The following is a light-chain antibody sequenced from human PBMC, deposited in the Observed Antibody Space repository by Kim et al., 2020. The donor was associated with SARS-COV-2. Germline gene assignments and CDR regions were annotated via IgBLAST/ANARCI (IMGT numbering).Light chain of an antibody. J-gene: IGKJ2*01. CDR3: QQYNKWPYT. V-gene: IGKV3D-15*01. CDR2: GAS. CDR1: QSVSSN. Sequence: EIVMTQSPATLSVSPGERATLSCRASQSVSSNLAWYQQTPGQAPRLLMYGASTRATGIPARFSGGGSGTEFTLTISSLQSEDFAVYYCQQYNKWPYTFGQGTSWRS.